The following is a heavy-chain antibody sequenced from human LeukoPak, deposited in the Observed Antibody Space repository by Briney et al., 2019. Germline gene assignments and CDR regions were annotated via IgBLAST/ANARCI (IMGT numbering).Heavy chain of an antibody. CDR1: GDSVSRSDSY. J-gene: IGHJ1*01. V-gene: IGHV4-39*01. CDR3: ARRRYYDGSGYLE. Sequence: SETLSLTCSVSGDSVSRSDSYWDWIRQPPGKGLEGIGTIYYSGRTYYSPSLKSRVTMSVDPSNTQFSLNLRSVTAADTAVYYCARRRYYDGSGYLEWGQGTLLSVSS. D-gene: IGHD3-22*01. CDR2: IYYSGRT.